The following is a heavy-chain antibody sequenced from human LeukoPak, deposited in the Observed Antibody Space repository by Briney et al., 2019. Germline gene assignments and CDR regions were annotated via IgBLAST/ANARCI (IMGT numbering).Heavy chain of an antibody. J-gene: IGHJ3*02. CDR1: GGSISGSSYY. CDR2: IFYSGKT. CDR3: AREYYYDSSGYPNAFDI. D-gene: IGHD3-22*01. Sequence: PSETLSLTCTVSGGSISGSSYYWGWIRQPPGKGLEWIGSIFYSGKTYYNPSLKSRVTISVDTSKNQFSLKLSSVTAADTAVYYCAREYYYDSSGYPNAFDIWGQGTMVTVSS. V-gene: IGHV4-39*07.